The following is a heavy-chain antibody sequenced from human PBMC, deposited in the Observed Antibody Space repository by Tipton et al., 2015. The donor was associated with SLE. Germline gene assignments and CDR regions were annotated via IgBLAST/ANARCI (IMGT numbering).Heavy chain of an antibody. D-gene: IGHD3/OR15-3a*01. CDR3: AKAPGLERDYYYYYYMDV. CDR1: GYSISSGYY. Sequence: TLSLTCTVSGYSISSGYYWGWIRQPPGKGLEWIGEINHSGSTNYNPSLKSRVTIAVDTSKNQFSLKLSSVTAADTAVYYCAKAPGLERDYYYYYYMDVWGKGTTVTVSS. V-gene: IGHV4-38-2*02. J-gene: IGHJ6*03. CDR2: INHSGST.